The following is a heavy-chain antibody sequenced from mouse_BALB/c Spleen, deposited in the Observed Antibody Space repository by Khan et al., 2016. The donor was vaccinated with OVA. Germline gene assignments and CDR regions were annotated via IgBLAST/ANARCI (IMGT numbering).Heavy chain of an antibody. CDR3: TRFNGGM. CDR1: GYTFTNYV. V-gene: IGHV9-3-1*01. J-gene: IGHJ2*01. Sequence: QIQLVQSGPELKKPGETVKISCKASGYTFTNYVMNWVKQSPGKGLQWMGWINTYTGETTYADDFKGRFAFSLETSASTAYLQINSRTNEITATYSCTRFNGGMWGEGTTLTGSS. CDR2: INTYTGET.